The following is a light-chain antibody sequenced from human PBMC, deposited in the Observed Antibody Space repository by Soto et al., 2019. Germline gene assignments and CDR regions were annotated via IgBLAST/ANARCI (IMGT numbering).Light chain of an antibody. V-gene: IGLV7-43*01. Sequence: QAVVTQEPSLTVSPGGTDTLTCATSSGAVTSGNYPNWFQQKPGQAPRALIYSTNHKYSWTPARFSGSLLGGKAALTLSGVPPEDEADYYCLLYYGGQVGVFGGGTQLTVL. CDR3: LLYYGGQVGV. J-gene: IGLJ2*01. CDR2: STN. CDR1: SGAVTSGNY.